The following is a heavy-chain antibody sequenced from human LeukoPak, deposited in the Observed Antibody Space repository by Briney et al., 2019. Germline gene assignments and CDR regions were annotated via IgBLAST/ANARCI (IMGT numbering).Heavy chain of an antibody. Sequence: PGGSLRLSCAASGFTFSSYSMNWVRQAPGKGLEWVSSISSSSSYIYYADSVKGRFTISRDDAKNSLYLQMNSLRAEDTAVYYYASWSGIAAAGQTFYYFDYWGQGTLVTVSS. D-gene: IGHD6-13*01. CDR3: ASWSGIAAAGQTFYYFDY. CDR2: ISSSSSYI. CDR1: GFTFSSYS. V-gene: IGHV3-21*01. J-gene: IGHJ4*02.